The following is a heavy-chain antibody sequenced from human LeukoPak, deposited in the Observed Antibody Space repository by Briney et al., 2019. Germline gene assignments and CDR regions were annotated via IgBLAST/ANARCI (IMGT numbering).Heavy chain of an antibody. J-gene: IGHJ5*02. CDR2: ISAYNGNT. Sequence: GASVKVSCKASGYTFTSYGISWVRQAPGQGLEWMGWISAYNGNTNYAQKLQGRVTMTTDTSTSTAYMELRSLRSDDTAVYYCARVRGWDFWSGYYRPPSRLPLNFDPWGQGTLVTVSS. D-gene: IGHD3-3*01. CDR3: ARVRGWDFWSGYYRPPSRLPLNFDP. CDR1: GYTFTSYG. V-gene: IGHV1-18*01.